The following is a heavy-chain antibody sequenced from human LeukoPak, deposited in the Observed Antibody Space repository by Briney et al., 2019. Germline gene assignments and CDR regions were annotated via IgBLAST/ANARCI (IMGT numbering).Heavy chain of an antibody. Sequence: SGPTLVNPTQTLTLTCTFSGFSLSTSGVGVGWIRQPPGKALKLLAITNWNDDELYSPSLTSRLTITKDTSKNQVVLTMTNMDPVDTATYYCAHSGRGRSGDCSGSSCLYYFDYWGQGALVTVSS. D-gene: IGHD2-15*01. V-gene: IGHV2-5*01. CDR2: TNWNDDE. CDR3: AHSGRGRSGDCSGSSCLYYFDY. CDR1: GFSLSTSGVG. J-gene: IGHJ4*02.